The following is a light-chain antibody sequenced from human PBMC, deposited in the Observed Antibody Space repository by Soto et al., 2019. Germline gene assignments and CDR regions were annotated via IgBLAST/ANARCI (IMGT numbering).Light chain of an antibody. J-gene: IGKJ1*01. CDR3: QHFGNSLWT. Sequence: EIVLTQSPGTLSLSPGQRATLSCRASQSVATRNLAWYQQKSGQAPRLLIYGASSRAVHTPDRFSGSGSGTDFTLTISGLEPEDFAMYYCQHFGNSLWTFGQGTKVDIK. V-gene: IGKV3-20*01. CDR1: QSVATRN. CDR2: GAS.